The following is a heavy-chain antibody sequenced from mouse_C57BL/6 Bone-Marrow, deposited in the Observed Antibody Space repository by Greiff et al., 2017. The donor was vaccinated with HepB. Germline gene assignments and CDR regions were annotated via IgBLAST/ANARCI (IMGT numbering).Heavy chain of an antibody. CDR1: GYTFTEYT. CDR2: FYPGSGSI. D-gene: IGHD2-2*01. Sequence: VQLQQSGAELVKPGASVKLSCKASGYTFTEYTIHWVKQRSGQGLEWIGWFYPGSGSIKYNEKVKDKATLTADTSSSTVYMELSRLTSEDSAVYFCARHEDGTMVTTVVPPWFAYWGQGTLVTVSA. J-gene: IGHJ3*01. CDR3: ARHEDGTMVTTVVPPWFAY. V-gene: IGHV1-62-2*01.